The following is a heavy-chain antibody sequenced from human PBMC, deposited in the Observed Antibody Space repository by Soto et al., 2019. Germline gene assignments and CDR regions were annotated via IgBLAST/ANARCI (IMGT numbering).Heavy chain of an antibody. D-gene: IGHD6-19*01. J-gene: IGHJ4*02. Sequence: QVQLQQWGAGLLKPSETLSLTCAVYGGSFSGYYWSWIRQPPGKGLEWIGEINHSGSTNYNPSLKSRVTISLDTSKNQFSLKLSSVTAADTAVYYCARHNAISGWYGYWGQGTLVTVSS. V-gene: IGHV4-34*01. CDR3: ARHNAISGWYGY. CDR2: INHSGST. CDR1: GGSFSGYY.